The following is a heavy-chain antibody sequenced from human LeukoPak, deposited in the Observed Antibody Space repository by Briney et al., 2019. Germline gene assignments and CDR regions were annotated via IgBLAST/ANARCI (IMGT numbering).Heavy chain of an antibody. CDR3: AKDFSYRIVVIRSYYMDV. Sequence: GGSLRLSCAAPGFTFSSYGMHWVRQAPGKGLEWVAFIRYDGSNKYYADSVKGRFTISRDNSKNTLYLQMNSLRAEDTAVYYCAKDFSYRIVVIRSYYMDVWGKGTTVTISS. CDR1: GFTFSSYG. D-gene: IGHD3-22*01. V-gene: IGHV3-30*02. CDR2: IRYDGSNK. J-gene: IGHJ6*03.